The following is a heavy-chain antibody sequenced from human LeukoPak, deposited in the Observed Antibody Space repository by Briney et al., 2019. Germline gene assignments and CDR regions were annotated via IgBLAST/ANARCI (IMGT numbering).Heavy chain of an antibody. V-gene: IGHV4-4*07. J-gene: IGHJ2*01. Sequence: SETLSLTCTVSGGSISSYYWSWIRQPAGKGLEWIGRIDTSGNTNYKPSLKSRVTMSVDTSKKQFSLKLSSVTAADTAVYYCARVSSSWYQDWYFDLWGRSTLVTVSS. CDR1: GGSISSYY. CDR3: ARVSSSWYQDWYFDL. CDR2: IDTSGNT. D-gene: IGHD6-13*01.